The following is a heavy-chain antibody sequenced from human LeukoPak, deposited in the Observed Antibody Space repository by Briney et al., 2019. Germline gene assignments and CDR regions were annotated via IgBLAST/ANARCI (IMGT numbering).Heavy chain of an antibody. J-gene: IGHJ5*02. CDR1: GGSISSYY. Sequence: PSETLSLTCTVSGGSISSYYWSWIRQPAGKGLEWIGRIYTSGSSNYNPSLKSRVTISLDTTKNQFSLNVTSVTAADTAVYYCARGNPVAKNWFDPWGQGTLVTVSS. V-gene: IGHV4-4*07. CDR3: ARGNPVAKNWFDP. D-gene: IGHD1-14*01. CDR2: IYTSGSS.